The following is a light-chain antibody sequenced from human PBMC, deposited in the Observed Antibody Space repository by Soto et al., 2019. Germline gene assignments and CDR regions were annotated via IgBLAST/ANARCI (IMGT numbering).Light chain of an antibody. CDR2: DVS. CDR1: SSDVGGYNY. J-gene: IGLJ1*01. Sequence: QSALTQPASVSGSPGQSITMSCTGTSSDVGGYNYVYWYQQHPGKAPKLMIYDVSNRPSGVSNRFSGSKSGNTASLTISGLQAEDEADYYCSSYTGSGDVFGTGTKLTVL. V-gene: IGLV2-14*03. CDR3: SSYTGSGDV.